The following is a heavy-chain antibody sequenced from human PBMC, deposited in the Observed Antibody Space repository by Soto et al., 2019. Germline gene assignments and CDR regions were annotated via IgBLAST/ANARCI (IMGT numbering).Heavy chain of an antibody. CDR2: ISYDGSNK. CDR1: GFTFSSYA. J-gene: IGHJ4*02. V-gene: IGHV3-30-3*01. CDR3: AREDYGDYVSGKNY. Sequence: QVQLVESGGGVVQPGRSLRLSCAASGFTFSSYAMHWVRQAPGKGLEWVAVISYDGSNKYYADSVKGRFTISRDNSKNTLYLQMNSLRAEDTAVYYCAREDYGDYVSGKNYWGQGTLVTVSS. D-gene: IGHD4-17*01.